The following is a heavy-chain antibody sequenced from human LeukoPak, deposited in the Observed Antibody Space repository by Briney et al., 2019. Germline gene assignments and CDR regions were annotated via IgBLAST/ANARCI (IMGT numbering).Heavy chain of an antibody. CDR3: AKDLYSNYVVDY. Sequence: GGSYRPSLPPAGFTLGTYAMHWAGQPPGRGREWVAVISYDGSNKYYADSVKGRFTISRDNSKNTLYLQMNSLRAEDTAVYYCAKDLYSNYVVDYWGQGTLVTVSS. D-gene: IGHD4-11*01. CDR2: ISYDGSNK. V-gene: IGHV3-30-3*01. CDR1: GFTLGTYA. J-gene: IGHJ4*02.